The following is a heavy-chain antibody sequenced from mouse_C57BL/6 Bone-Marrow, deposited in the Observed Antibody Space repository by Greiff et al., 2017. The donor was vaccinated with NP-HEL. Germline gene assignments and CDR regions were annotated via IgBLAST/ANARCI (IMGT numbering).Heavy chain of an antibody. CDR1: GYTFTSYW. J-gene: IGHJ1*03. V-gene: IGHV1-55*01. CDR2: IYPGSGST. CDR3: ARPSTVVATYWYFDV. Sequence: QVQLQQPGAELVKPGASVKMSCKASGYTFTSYWITWVKQRPGQGLEWIGDIYPGSGSTNYNEKFKSKATLTVDTSSSTAYMQLSSLTSEDSAVYYGARPSTVVATYWYFDVWGTGTTVTVSS. D-gene: IGHD1-1*01.